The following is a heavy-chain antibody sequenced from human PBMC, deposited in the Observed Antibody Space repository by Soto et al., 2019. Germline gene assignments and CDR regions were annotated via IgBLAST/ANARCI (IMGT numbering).Heavy chain of an antibody. CDR3: AKAYYYDGSGYSLDY. Sequence: GGSLRLSCPASGFTFNNYAMTWVRQAPGKGLEWVSSISGSGGTTYYADSVKGRFTISRDDSKNTLYLQMNSLRAEDTAVYYCAKAYYYDGSGYSLDYWGQGTLVTVSS. CDR1: GFTFNNYA. J-gene: IGHJ4*02. CDR2: ISGSGGTT. D-gene: IGHD3-22*01. V-gene: IGHV3-23*01.